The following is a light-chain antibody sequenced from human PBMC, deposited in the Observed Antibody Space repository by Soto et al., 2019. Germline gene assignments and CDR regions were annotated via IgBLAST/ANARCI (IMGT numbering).Light chain of an antibody. V-gene: IGKV1-5*01. J-gene: IGKJ1*01. Sequence: DIQMTQSPSTLSASVGDRVTITCRASQSISSWLAWYQQKPGKAPKLLIYDASSLESGVPSRFSGSGSGTEFTLTISSLQPDDFATYYCQQYNSYSPLTLGRGTKVEIK. CDR1: QSISSW. CDR3: QQYNSYSPLT. CDR2: DAS.